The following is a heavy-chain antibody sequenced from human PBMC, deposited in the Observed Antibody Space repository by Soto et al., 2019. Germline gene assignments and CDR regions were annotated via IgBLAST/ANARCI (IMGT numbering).Heavy chain of an antibody. Sequence: SVKVSCKASGGTFSSYAISWVRQAPGQGLEWMGGIIPIFGTANYAQKFQGRVTITADESTSTAYMELSSLRSEDTAVYYCARTSGYDSYYYYYRMDVCGQGTTVNVSS. CDR1: GGTFSSYA. D-gene: IGHD5-12*01. CDR3: ARTSGYDSYYYYYRMDV. J-gene: IGHJ6*02. CDR2: IIPIFGTA. V-gene: IGHV1-69*13.